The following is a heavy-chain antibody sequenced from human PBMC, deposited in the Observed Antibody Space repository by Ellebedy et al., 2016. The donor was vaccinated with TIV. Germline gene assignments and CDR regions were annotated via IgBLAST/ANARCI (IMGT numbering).Heavy chain of an antibody. CDR1: GFTFSSSA. CDR3: AAAHCSSTSCSRIDY. Sequence: GESLKISCAASGFTFSSSAMSWVRQAPGKGLEWVSAISGSGGSTYYADSVRGRFTISRDNSKNTVYLQMNNLRAEDTAVYSCAAAHCSSTSCSRIDYWGQGALVTVSS. V-gene: IGHV3-23*01. D-gene: IGHD2-2*01. CDR2: ISGSGGST. J-gene: IGHJ4*02.